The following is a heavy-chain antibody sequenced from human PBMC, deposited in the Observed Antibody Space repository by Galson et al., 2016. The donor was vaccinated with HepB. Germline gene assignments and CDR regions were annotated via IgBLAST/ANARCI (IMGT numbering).Heavy chain of an antibody. Sequence: SLRLSCAASGFTFSSFEMNWVRQAPGKGLEWVALISYDGSNTSYADSVKGRFSISRDTSTSSLYLQMNSLSAEDTALYFCVREAPLYGVVYAYFDKWGQGALVTVSS. J-gene: IGHJ4*02. CDR3: VREAPLYGVVYAYFDK. D-gene: IGHD2-8*02. CDR1: GFTFSSFE. CDR2: ISYDGSNT. V-gene: IGHV3-33*08.